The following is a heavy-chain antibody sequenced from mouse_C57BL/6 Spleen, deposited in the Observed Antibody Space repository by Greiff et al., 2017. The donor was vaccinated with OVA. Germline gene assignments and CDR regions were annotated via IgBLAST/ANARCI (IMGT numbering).Heavy chain of an antibody. D-gene: IGHD1-1*01. CDR2: IDPEDGET. J-gene: IGHJ1*03. V-gene: IGHV14-2*01. CDR3: ARGYGSSYGYFDV. Sequence: VQLQQSGAELVKPGASVKLSCTASGFNIKDYYMHWVKQRTEQGLEWIGRIDPEDGETKYAAKFQGKATITADTSSNTAYLQLSSLTSEDTAVYYCARGYGSSYGYFDVWGTGTTVTVSS. CDR1: GFNIKDYY.